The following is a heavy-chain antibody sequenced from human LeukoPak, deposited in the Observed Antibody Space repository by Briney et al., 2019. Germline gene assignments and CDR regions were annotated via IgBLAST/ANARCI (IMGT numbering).Heavy chain of an antibody. D-gene: IGHD3-3*01. CDR2: INPSGGST. CDR1: GYTFTGYY. V-gene: IGHV1-46*01. J-gene: IGHJ4*02. Sequence: ASVKVSCKASGYTFTGYYMHWVRQAPGQGLEWMGIINPSGGSTSYAQKFQGRVTITADESTSTAYMELSSLRSEDTAVYYCARGHYDFWSGYPRDYFDYWGQGTLVTVSS. CDR3: ARGHYDFWSGYPRDYFDY.